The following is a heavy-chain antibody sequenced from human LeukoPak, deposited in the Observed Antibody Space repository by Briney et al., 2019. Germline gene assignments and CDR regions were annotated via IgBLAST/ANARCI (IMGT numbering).Heavy chain of an antibody. J-gene: IGHJ4*02. V-gene: IGHV3-23*01. CDR2: ISGTGAST. D-gene: IGHD3-22*01. CDR1: GFPFSNYA. CDR3: AKGYSGYYYENPFDN. Sequence: GESLKISCAASGFPFSNYAMSWVRQAPGKGLELVSAISGTGASTYYADSVKGRFTISRDNSKNTMYLQMNSLRAEDTAIYYCAKGYSGYYYENPFDNWGQGTLVTVSS.